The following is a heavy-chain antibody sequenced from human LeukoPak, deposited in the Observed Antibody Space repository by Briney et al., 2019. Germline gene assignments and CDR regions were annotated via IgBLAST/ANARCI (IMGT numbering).Heavy chain of an antibody. CDR1: GFTFSSYL. V-gene: IGHV3-74*01. D-gene: IGHD3-10*01. CDR2: INSDGSST. CDR3: ARDLRDYYGPGSYYNALDY. J-gene: IGHJ4*02. Sequence: YPGGSLRLSCAASGFTFSSYLMHWVRQAPGKGLVWVSRINSDGSSTSYADSVKGRFTISRDNAKNTLYLEMNSLRAEDTAVYFCARDLRDYYGPGSYYNALDYWGQGTLVTVSS.